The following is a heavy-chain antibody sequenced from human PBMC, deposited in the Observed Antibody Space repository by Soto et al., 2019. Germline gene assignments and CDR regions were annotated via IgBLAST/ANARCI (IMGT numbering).Heavy chain of an antibody. J-gene: IGHJ3*02. CDR1: GFTFSSFG. CDR2: IWHDGTFT. V-gene: IGHV3-33*01. Sequence: QVQLVESGGGVVKSGRSPRLSCAASGFTFSSFGMHWVRQAPGKGLEWVALIWHDGTFTHYADSVKGRFTISRDNSKNMLYLQMNSLRADDTAVYYCAIDRHFRGGPDDRWGQGTMVTVSS. CDR3: AIDRHFRGGPDDR. D-gene: IGHD3-3*02.